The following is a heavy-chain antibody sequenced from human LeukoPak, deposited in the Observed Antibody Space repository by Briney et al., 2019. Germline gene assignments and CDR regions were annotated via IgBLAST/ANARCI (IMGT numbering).Heavy chain of an antibody. Sequence: GGSLRLFCEGSGFTFTTYSLTWVRQVPGKGLEWISYITPTGNTFYYADSVKGRFTISRDNAKNSLFLQMSSLTGDDTAVYYCAREMRPATTTLVAYWGQGTLVTVSS. CDR3: AREMRPATTTLVAY. V-gene: IGHV3-48*01. J-gene: IGHJ4*02. D-gene: IGHD1-1*01. CDR2: ITPTGNTF. CDR1: GFTFTTYS.